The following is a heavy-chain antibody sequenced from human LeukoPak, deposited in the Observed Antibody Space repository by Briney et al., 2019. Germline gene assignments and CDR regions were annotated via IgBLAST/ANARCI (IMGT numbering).Heavy chain of an antibody. CDR2: IRQNGSET. Sequence: PGGSLRLSCAASGFTFRNYWMDWVRQAPGKGLEWVANIRQNGSETYYVDSVKGRFTTSRDDSKNSLYLQMNNLRAEDSAVYYCARLSDHDNCPFDYWGSGTLVTVSS. J-gene: IGHJ4*02. D-gene: IGHD1-20*01. CDR3: ARLSDHDNCPFDY. V-gene: IGHV3-7*05. CDR1: GFTFRNYW.